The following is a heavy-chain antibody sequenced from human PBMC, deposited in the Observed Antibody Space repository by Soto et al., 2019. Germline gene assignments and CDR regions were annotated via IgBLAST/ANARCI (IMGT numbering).Heavy chain of an antibody. CDR1: GGTFSSYA. Sequence: QVQLVQSGAEVKKPGSSVKVSCKASGGTFSSYAISWVRQAPGQGLEWMGGIIPIFSTANYAQKFQGRVTITADESTSTAYMELSSLRSEDTAVYYCARDPYCSGGSCYNVKTVTTQNWGQGTLVTVSS. V-gene: IGHV1-69*01. D-gene: IGHD2-15*01. CDR3: ARDPYCSGGSCYNVKTVTTQN. CDR2: IIPIFSTA. J-gene: IGHJ4*02.